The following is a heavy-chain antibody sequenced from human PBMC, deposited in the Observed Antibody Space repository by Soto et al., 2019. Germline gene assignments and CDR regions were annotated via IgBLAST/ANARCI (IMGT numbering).Heavy chain of an antibody. D-gene: IGHD6-13*01. V-gene: IGHV3-53*01. Sequence: PGGSLRLSCAASGFTVSSNYMRWVRQAPGKGLEWVSVIYSGGSTYYADSVKGRFTISRDNSKNTLYLQMNSLRAEDTAVYYCARDTPPYSSSWYYGVAVGMDVWGQGTTVTAP. CDR2: IYSGGST. CDR3: ARDTPPYSSSWYYGVAVGMDV. J-gene: IGHJ6*02. CDR1: GFTVSSNY.